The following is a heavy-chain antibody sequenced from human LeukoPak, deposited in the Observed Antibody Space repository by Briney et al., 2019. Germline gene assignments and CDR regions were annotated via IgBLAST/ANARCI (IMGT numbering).Heavy chain of an antibody. CDR3: ARELRGARYYYYMDV. CDR1: GGSISSYY. J-gene: IGHJ6*03. CDR2: IYTSGST. V-gene: IGHV4-4*07. Sequence: PSETLSLTCTVSGGSISSYYWSWIRQPAGKGLEWIGRIYTSGSTNYNPSLKSRVTMSVDTSKNQFSLKLSSVTAADTAVYYCARELRGARYYYYMDVWGKGTTDTVSS. D-gene: IGHD4/OR15-4a*01.